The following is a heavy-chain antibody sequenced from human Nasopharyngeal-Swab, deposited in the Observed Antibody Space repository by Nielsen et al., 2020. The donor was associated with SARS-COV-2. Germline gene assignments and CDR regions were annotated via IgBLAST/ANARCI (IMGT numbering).Heavy chain of an antibody. D-gene: IGHD3-10*01. CDR2: IDKKANNNAT. Sequence: GGSLRLSCAGSGFIFGDCAIHWVRQSSAKGLDWVAHIDKKANNNATAYAASVKGRSTITRDDSSNMAYLQMNRLNTEDTAVYYCTRNNGTYNWFDPWGQGALVTVSS. CDR1: GFIFGDCA. V-gene: IGHV3-73*01. J-gene: IGHJ5*02. CDR3: TRNNGTYNWFDP.